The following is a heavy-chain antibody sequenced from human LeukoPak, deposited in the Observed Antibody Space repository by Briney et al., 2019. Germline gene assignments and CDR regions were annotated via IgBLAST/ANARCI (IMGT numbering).Heavy chain of an antibody. CDR3: ARHRSYSGSYFPYYYYYYGMDV. Sequence: SETLSLTCSVSDGSTSSYYWTWIRQAPGKGLEWIGSIYYSGSTYYNPSLKSRVTISVDTSKNQFSLKLSSVTAADTAVYYCARHRSYSGSYFPYYYYYYGMDVWGQGTTVTVSS. D-gene: IGHD1-26*01. CDR1: DGSTSSYY. J-gene: IGHJ6*02. CDR2: IYYSGST. V-gene: IGHV4-59*05.